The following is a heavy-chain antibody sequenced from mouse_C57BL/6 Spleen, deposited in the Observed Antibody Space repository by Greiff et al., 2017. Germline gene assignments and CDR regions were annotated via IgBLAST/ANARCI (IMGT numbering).Heavy chain of an antibody. CDR2: INPYNGGT. D-gene: IGHD4-1*01. CDR1: GYTFTDYY. CDR3: ARYWEGGYFDV. J-gene: IGHJ1*03. Sequence: VQLQQSGPVLVKPGASVKMSCKASGYTFTDYYMNWVKQSHGKSLEWIGVINPYNGGTSYNQKFKGKATLTVDKSSSTAYMELNSLTSEDSAVYYCARYWEGGYFDVWGTGTTVTVSS. V-gene: IGHV1-19*01.